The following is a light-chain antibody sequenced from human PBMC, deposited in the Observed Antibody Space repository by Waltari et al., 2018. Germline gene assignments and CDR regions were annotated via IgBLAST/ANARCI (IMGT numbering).Light chain of an antibody. CDR2: DVS. CDR1: SSDAGGYNF. V-gene: IGLV2-14*03. Sequence: QSALTQPASVSGSLGQSITISCTGTSSDAGGYNFVSWYQQHPGKAPKLMIYDVSNRPSGVSNRFSGSKSGNTASLTISGLQAEDEADYYCSSYTSSTVVFGGGTKLTVL. CDR3: SSYTSSTVV. J-gene: IGLJ2*01.